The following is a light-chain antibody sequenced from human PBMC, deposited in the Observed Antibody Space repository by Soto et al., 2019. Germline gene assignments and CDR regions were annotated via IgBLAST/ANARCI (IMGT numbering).Light chain of an antibody. CDR3: ASYTSSSTLV. Sequence: QSALTQPASVSGSPGQSITISCTGTSSDVGGYNHVSWYQQHPGKAPKLMIYEVSNRPSGVSNRFSGSKSGNTASLTISGLQAEDEADHYCASYTSSSTLVFGTGTKVTVL. CDR1: SSDVGGYNH. CDR2: EVS. V-gene: IGLV2-14*01. J-gene: IGLJ1*01.